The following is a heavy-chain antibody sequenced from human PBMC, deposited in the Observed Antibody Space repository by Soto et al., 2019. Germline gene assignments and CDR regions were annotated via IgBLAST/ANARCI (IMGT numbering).Heavy chain of an antibody. V-gene: IGHV3-30*18. CDR2: ISYDGSNK. D-gene: IGHD3-3*01. CDR3: AKDHRFLEWLTQGYFDY. J-gene: IGHJ4*02. Sequence: PGGSLRLSCAASGFTFGSYGMHWVRQAPGKGLEWVAVISYDGSNKYYADSVKGRFTISRDNSKNTLYLQMNSLRAEDTAVYYCAKDHRFLEWLTQGYFDYWGQGTLVTVSS. CDR1: GFTFGSYG.